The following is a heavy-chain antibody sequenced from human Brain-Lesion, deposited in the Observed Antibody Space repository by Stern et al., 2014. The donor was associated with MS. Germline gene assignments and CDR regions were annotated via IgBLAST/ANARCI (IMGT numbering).Heavy chain of an antibody. V-gene: IGHV3-74*01. Sequence: EMQLVESGGDLVQPGGSLRLSCTASGFTFSTYWMHWVRQAPGKGLVWVSRINGDGSRTSYADSVKGRFTISRDNANNTLYVQMNSLRVEDTAVYYCARAHVDTWDWFDPWGQGTLVTVSS. CDR2: INGDGSRT. J-gene: IGHJ5*02. D-gene: IGHD5-18*01. CDR3: ARAHVDTWDWFDP. CDR1: GFTFSTYW.